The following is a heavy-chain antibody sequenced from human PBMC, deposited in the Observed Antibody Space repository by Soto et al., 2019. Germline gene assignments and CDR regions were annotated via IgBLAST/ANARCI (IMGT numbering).Heavy chain of an antibody. CDR1: GCSISSSSYY. CDR3: ATIHYYGSGSYYGDYYYGMDV. D-gene: IGHD3-10*01. V-gene: IGHV4-39*01. Sequence: PSATLSLTCTVSGCSISSSSYYWGLIRQPPGKGLEWIGSIYYSGSTYYNPSLKSRVTISVDTSKNQFSLKLSSVTAADTAVYYCATIHYYGSGSYYGDYYYGMDVWGQGTTVT. J-gene: IGHJ6*02. CDR2: IYYSGST.